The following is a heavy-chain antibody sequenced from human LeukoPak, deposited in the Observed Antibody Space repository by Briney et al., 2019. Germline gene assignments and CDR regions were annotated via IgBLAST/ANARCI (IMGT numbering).Heavy chain of an antibody. CDR3: ARHANTYYYDSSGYY. CDR2: IYYSGST. D-gene: IGHD3-22*01. CDR1: GGSISSSSYY. V-gene: IGHV4-39*01. Sequence: SETLSLTCTVSGGSISSSSYYWGWIRQPPGKGLEWIGSIYYSGSTYYKPSLKSRVTISIDTSKNQFPLRLTSVTAADTAVYYCARHANTYYYDSSGYYWGQGTLVTVSS. J-gene: IGHJ4*02.